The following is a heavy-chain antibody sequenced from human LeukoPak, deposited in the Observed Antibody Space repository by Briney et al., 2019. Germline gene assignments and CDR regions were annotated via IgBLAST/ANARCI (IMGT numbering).Heavy chain of an antibody. CDR1: GFTFSNYA. Sequence: QTGGSLRLSCAASGFTFSNYAVSWVRQAPGKGLEWLSGISGGNTYYADSVKGRFTIFRDISKNTLYLQMNNLRAEDTAVYYCAKYRWSTAYYYLDYWGQGTLVTVSS. CDR2: ISGGNT. V-gene: IGHV3-23*01. J-gene: IGHJ4*02. CDR3: AKYRWSTAYYYLDY. D-gene: IGHD3-16*01.